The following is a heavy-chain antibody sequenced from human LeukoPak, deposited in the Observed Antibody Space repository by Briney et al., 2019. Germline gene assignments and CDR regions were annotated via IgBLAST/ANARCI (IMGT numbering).Heavy chain of an antibody. Sequence: SETLSLTCAVYGGSFSGYYWSWIRQPPGKGLEWIGEINHSGSTNYNPSLKSRVTISVDTSKNQFSLKLSSVTAADTAVYYCAVVVVSSKYYFDYWGQGTLVTVSS. CDR2: INHSGST. CDR1: GGSFSGYY. D-gene: IGHD2-15*01. V-gene: IGHV4-34*01. CDR3: AVVVVSSKYYFDY. J-gene: IGHJ4*02.